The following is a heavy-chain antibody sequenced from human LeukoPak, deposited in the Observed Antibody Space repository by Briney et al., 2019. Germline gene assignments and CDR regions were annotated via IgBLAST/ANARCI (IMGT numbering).Heavy chain of an antibody. CDR3: VRSITMFQH. Sequence: GGSLRLSCAASGFTFSSYDMSWVRQAPGKGLEWVSGISRNGGSSGYADSVKGRFTISRDNVKNYLFLQMNSLRAEDTALYYCVRSITMFQHWGRGTLVTVSS. CDR2: ISRNGGSS. J-gene: IGHJ1*01. CDR1: GFTFSSYD. V-gene: IGHV3-20*04. D-gene: IGHD3-10*01.